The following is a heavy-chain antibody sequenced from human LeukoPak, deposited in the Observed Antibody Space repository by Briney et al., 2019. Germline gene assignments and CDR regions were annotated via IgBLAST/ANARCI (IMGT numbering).Heavy chain of an antibody. CDR1: GGSISRHY. CDR2: ISYTGST. D-gene: IGHD3-22*01. V-gene: IGHV4-59*08. Sequence: SETLSLTCSVSGGSISRHYWSWIRQPPGKELEWIGYISYTGSTRYNPSFQSRVTISLDTSKTHFSLKLTSVTAADTAVYYCARLLNNDSAGDPDTFDMWGPGTMVTVSS. CDR3: ARLLNNDSAGDPDTFDM. J-gene: IGHJ3*02.